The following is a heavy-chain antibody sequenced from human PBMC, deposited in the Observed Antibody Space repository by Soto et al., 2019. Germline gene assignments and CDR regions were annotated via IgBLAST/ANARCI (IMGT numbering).Heavy chain of an antibody. CDR3: AKGVGSYYFDY. D-gene: IGHD2-15*01. Sequence: PAGSLRLSCAASGFTFRSYGMHWVCQAPGKGLEWVAVISYDGSNKYYADSVKGRFTISRDNSKNTLYLQMNSLRAEDTAVYYCAKGVGSYYFDYWGQGTLVTVSS. J-gene: IGHJ4*02. CDR2: ISYDGSNK. CDR1: GFTFRSYG. V-gene: IGHV3-30*18.